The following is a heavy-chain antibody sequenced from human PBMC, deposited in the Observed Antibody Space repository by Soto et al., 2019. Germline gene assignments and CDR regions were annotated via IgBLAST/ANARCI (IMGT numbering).Heavy chain of an antibody. V-gene: IGHV3-21*01. CDR2: ISSSSSYI. D-gene: IGHD1-26*01. CDR1: GFTFSSYS. J-gene: IGHJ4*02. Sequence: EVQLVESGGGLVKPGGSLRLSCAASGFTFSSYSMNWVRQAPGKGLEWVSSISSSSSYIYYADSVKGRFTISRDNAKNSLYLQMNSLRAEDTAVYYCARDSGNAGLDLDYWGQGTLVTLSS. CDR3: ARDSGNAGLDLDY.